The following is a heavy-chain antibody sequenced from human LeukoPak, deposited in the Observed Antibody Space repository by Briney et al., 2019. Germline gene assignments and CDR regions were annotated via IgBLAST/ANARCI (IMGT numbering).Heavy chain of an antibody. CDR1: GYSIRSGYY. D-gene: IGHD3-9*01. V-gene: IGHV4-38-2*02. CDR3: ARAYDILTGLYYMDV. Sequence: PSETLSLTCTVSGYSIRSGYYWGWIRQPPGKGLEWIGSIYHSGSTYYNPSLKSRVTISVDTSKNQFSLKLSSVTAADTAVYYCARAYDILTGLYYMDVWGKGTTVTVSS. J-gene: IGHJ6*03. CDR2: IYHSGST.